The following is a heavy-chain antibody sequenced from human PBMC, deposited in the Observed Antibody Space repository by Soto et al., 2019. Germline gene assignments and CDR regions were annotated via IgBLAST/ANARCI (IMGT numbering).Heavy chain of an antibody. V-gene: IGHV3-15*01. CDR1: GFTFSNAW. J-gene: IGHJ4*02. CDR3: TTRIPVSDRTFDH. Sequence: EVQLVESGGGLVKPGGSLRLSCAASGFTFSNAWMNWVRQAPGKGLEWVGRIKSRTDGGTTDYAAPVEGRFTISRDDSKNTVYLQMNSLKTEDTAVYYCTTRIPVSDRTFDHWGQGTLGIVSS. D-gene: IGHD4-17*01. CDR2: IKSRTDGGTT.